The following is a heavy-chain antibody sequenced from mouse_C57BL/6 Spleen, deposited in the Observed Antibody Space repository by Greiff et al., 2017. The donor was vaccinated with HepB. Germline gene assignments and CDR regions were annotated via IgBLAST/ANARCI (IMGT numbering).Heavy chain of an antibody. CDR1: GYTFTDYE. Sequence: QVQLKESGAELVRPGASVTLSCKASGYTFTDYEMHWVKQTPVHGLEWIGAIDPETGGTAYNQKFKGKAILTADKSSSTAYMELRSLTSEDSAVYYCKRYRYFDVWGTGTTVTVSS. J-gene: IGHJ1*03. CDR3: KRYRYFDV. CDR2: IDPETGGT. V-gene: IGHV1-15*01.